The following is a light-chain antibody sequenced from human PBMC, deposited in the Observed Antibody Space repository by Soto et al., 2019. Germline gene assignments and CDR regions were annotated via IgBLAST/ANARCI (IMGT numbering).Light chain of an antibody. CDR3: QQGYSDRWT. CDR1: EKIDNF. V-gene: IGKV1-39*01. J-gene: IGKJ1*01. Sequence: DIQMTQSPSSLSASIGDRVSITCRTSEKIDNFLNWYQQKPGKAPSLLIYAASSLHSGVPSRFSGSGSGTEFTLTISSLQFEDFATYYCQQGYSDRWTFGQGTQV. CDR2: AAS.